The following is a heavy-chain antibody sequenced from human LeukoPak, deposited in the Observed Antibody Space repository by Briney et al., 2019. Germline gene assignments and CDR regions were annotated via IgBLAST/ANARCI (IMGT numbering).Heavy chain of an antibody. CDR3: AREGYGDYRDAFDI. J-gene: IGHJ3*02. CDR1: GFTFSSYW. V-gene: IGHV3-7*01. CDR2: IKQDGSEK. D-gene: IGHD4-17*01. Sequence: GGSLRLSCAASGFTFSSYWMSWVRQAPGKGLEWVANIKQDGSEKYYVDSVEGRFTISRDNAKNSLYLQMNSLRAEDTAVYYCAREGYGDYRDAFDIWGQGTMVTVSS.